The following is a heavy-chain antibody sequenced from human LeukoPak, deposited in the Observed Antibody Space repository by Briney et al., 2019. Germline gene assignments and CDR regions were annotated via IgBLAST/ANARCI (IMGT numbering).Heavy chain of an antibody. CDR2: ISGSGGST. Sequence: ETLSLTCTVSGGSISSYYWSWIRQPPGKGLEWVSAISGSGGSTYYADSVKGRFTISRDNSKNTLYLQMNSLRAEDTAVYYCAKVKASSGWYEGTDYWGQGTLVTVSS. D-gene: IGHD6-19*01. CDR1: GGSISSYY. CDR3: AKVKASSGWYEGTDY. V-gene: IGHV3-23*01. J-gene: IGHJ4*02.